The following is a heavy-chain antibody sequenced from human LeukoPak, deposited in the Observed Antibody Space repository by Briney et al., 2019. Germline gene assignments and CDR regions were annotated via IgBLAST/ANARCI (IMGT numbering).Heavy chain of an antibody. CDR2: IYYSEIT. V-gene: IGHV4-31*03. CDR3: ARGVRWLQLSYFDY. Sequence: SETLSLTCPVSSGSIRSCVFYWFWDVPHTGRGLGWFRGIYYSEITYYNPSLKSRGTISVDTSKNQLSLKLSSVTAAGTAVYYCARGVRWLQLSYFDYWGQGTLVTVSP. CDR1: SGSIRSCVFY. D-gene: IGHD5-24*01. J-gene: IGHJ4*02.